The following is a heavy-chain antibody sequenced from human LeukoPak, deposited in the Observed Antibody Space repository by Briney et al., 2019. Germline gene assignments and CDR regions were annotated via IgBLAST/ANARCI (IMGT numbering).Heavy chain of an antibody. V-gene: IGHV6-1*01. D-gene: IGHD1-26*01. CDR3: ARLVGASWFDS. Sequence: SQTLSLTCAISGDSVSSNSATWNWFRQSPSRGLEWLGRTYYRSKWYNDYAVSVKSRITINPDTSENQFSLQLNSVTPEDTAVYYCARLVGASWFDSWGQGTLVTVSS. CDR2: TYYRSKWYN. CDR1: GDSVSSNSAT. J-gene: IGHJ5*01.